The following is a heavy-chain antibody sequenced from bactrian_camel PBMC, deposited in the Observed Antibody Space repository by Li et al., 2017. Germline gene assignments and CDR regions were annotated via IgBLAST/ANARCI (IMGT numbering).Heavy chain of an antibody. Sequence: HVQLVESGGGSVQAGGSLRLSCFHDIPRRNLSCVSWFRQTPGKEREGVARIYTSSGKTVYADSVKGRFTISQDNAKNTVYLQMNDLKPEDTAMYYCAARYGGKLYHSPLTAADKFALWGQGTQVTVS. CDR2: IYTSSGKT. CDR1: IPRRNLSC. V-gene: IGHV3S53*01. J-gene: IGHJ4*01. D-gene: IGHD6*01. CDR3: AARYGGKLYHSPLTAADKFAL.